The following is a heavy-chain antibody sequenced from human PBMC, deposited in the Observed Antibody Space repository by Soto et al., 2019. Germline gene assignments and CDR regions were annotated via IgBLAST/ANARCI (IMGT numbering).Heavy chain of an antibody. V-gene: IGHV1-18*01. Sequence: QVHLVQSGAEVKKPGASVKVSCKGSGYAFTTYGITWVRQAPGQGLEWMGWISAHNGNTNYAQKLQGRVTVTRDTSTSTVTMELMSLRTDDTGGYDCAKRTYGDYWGQVALVALAS. CDR2: ISAHNGNT. J-gene: IGHJ4*02. CDR3: AKRTYGDY. D-gene: IGHD4-17*01. CDR1: GYAFTTYG.